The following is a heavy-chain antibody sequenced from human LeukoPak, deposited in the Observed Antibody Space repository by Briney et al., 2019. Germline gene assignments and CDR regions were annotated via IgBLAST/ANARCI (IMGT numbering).Heavy chain of an antibody. J-gene: IGHJ6*04. Sequence: RGESLKISCKGSGYSFTSYWIGWVRQMPGKGLEWMGRIDPSDSYTNYSPSFQGHVTISADKSISTAYLQWSSLKASDTAMYYCARHQRSYYYGSGSLDRGMDVWGKGTTVTVSS. D-gene: IGHD3-10*01. CDR2: IDPSDSYT. CDR3: ARHQRSYYYGSGSLDRGMDV. CDR1: GYSFTSYW. V-gene: IGHV5-10-1*01.